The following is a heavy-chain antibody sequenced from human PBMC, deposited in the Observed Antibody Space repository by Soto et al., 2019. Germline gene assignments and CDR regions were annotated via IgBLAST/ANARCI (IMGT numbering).Heavy chain of an antibody. D-gene: IGHD3-10*01. J-gene: IGHJ4*02. CDR2: IDPYVPGI. CDR3: TKDTFGERDS. Sequence: EVQLVESGGGLVPPGGSLRLSCTDSEFPFSVYWMHWVRQAPGKGLEWVSRIDPYVPGITHADSVKGRFTISRDNAKNTLYLQMNSLRGEDTAMYYCTKDTFGERDSWGQGTLVTVSS. CDR1: EFPFSVYW. V-gene: IGHV3-74*01.